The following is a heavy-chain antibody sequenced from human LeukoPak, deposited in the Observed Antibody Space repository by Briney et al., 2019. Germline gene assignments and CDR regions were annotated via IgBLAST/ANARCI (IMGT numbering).Heavy chain of an antibody. J-gene: IGHJ5*02. V-gene: IGHV3-13*01. CDR3: ARDYDDYGDYGWFDP. D-gene: IGHD4-17*01. CDR2: IGTAGDT. Sequence: GGSLRLSCAASGFTFSSYDMHWVRQATGKGLEWVSAIGTAGDTYYPGSVKGRFTISRENAKNSLYLQMNSLRAGDTAVYYCARDYDDYGDYGWFDPWGQGTLVTVSS. CDR1: GFTFSSYD.